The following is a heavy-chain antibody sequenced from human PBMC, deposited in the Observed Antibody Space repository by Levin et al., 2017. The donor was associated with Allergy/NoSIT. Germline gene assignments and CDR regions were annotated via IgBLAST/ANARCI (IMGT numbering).Heavy chain of an antibody. J-gene: IGHJ4*02. V-gene: IGHV3-33*01. Sequence: GGSLRLSCAASGFTFSSYGMHWVRRAPGKGLEWVAVMWSDGSNEYYADSVKGRFTISRDNSKNTLYLQMNSLRAEDTAVYYCARDRYCSSTSCYVTLDYWGQGTLVTVSS. CDR1: GFTFSSYG. CDR3: ARDRYCSSTSCYVTLDY. D-gene: IGHD2-2*01. CDR2: MWSDGSNE.